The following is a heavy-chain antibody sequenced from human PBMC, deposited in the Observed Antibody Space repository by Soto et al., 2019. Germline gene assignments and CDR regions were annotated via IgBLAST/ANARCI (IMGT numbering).Heavy chain of an antibody. D-gene: IGHD1-1*01. J-gene: IGHJ3*02. V-gene: IGHV3-23*01. Sequence: GGSLRLSCAASGFTFSSYAMSWVRQAPGKGLEWVSAISGSGGSTYYADSVKGRFTISRDNSKNTLYLQMNSLRAEDTAVYYCANSELQMGAFDIWGQGTMVTVSS. CDR1: GFTFSSYA. CDR3: ANSELQMGAFDI. CDR2: ISGSGGST.